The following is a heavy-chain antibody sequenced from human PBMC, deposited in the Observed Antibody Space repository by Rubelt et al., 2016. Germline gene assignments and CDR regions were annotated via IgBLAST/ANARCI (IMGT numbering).Heavy chain of an antibody. Sequence: EVQLVQSGPEVKKPGESLKISCEGSGYSFTTYWIGWVRQMPGKGLEWMGIIFPGDAVAVSSPAFQGQVTDSADKSISTAYLQWSSLKASDTAMYYCAMTEYNICDYWGQGTLVTVSS. V-gene: IGHV5-51*03. J-gene: IGHJ4*02. CDR2: IFPGDAVA. D-gene: IGHD1-14*01. CDR3: AMTEYNICDY. CDR1: GYSFTTYW.